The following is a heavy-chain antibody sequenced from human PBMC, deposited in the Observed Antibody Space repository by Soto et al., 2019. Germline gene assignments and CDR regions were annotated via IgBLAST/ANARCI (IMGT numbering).Heavy chain of an antibody. D-gene: IGHD3-10*01. CDR2: INAGNGNP. CDR1: GYTFTTYA. CDR3: ARVLLGSGTYYNNFDY. V-gene: IGHV1-3*01. Sequence: ASVKVSCKASGYTFTTYAMHWVRQAPGQTLEWMGWINAGNGNPKYSQKFQGRVTITRDTSASTAYMELSSLSSEDTAVYYCARVLLGSGTYYNNFDYWGQGTLVTVSS. J-gene: IGHJ4*02.